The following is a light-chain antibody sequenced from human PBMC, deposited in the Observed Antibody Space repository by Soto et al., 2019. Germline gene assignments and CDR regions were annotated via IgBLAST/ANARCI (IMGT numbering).Light chain of an antibody. CDR3: QQLHRYPLT. Sequence: DIQLTQSPSLLSASVGDRVTITCRASQGISSSLAWYQQKPGKAPNLLIYAASSLQSGVPSRFSGSGSGTEFTLTITSLQPEDFATYYCQQLHRYPLTFGQGTRLEIK. V-gene: IGKV1-9*01. J-gene: IGKJ5*01. CDR1: QGISSS. CDR2: AAS.